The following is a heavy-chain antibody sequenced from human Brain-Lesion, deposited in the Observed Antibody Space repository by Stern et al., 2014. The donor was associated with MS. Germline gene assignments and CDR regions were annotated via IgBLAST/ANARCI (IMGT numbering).Heavy chain of an antibody. CDR2: INPNTGGT. V-gene: IGHV1-2*02. D-gene: IGHD3-3*01. J-gene: IGHJ6*02. CDR1: GYIFTGYY. CDR3: ARDQRGITIFGVVTDYYYLGMDV. Sequence: VQLEESGAEVKKPGASVKVSCKTSGYIFTGYYIHWVRQAPGQGLEWMAWINPNTGGTKYAQKFQGRVTMSRDTSISTAYVELSSLTSDDTAVYYCARDQRGITIFGVVTDYYYLGMDVWGQWTTVTVSS.